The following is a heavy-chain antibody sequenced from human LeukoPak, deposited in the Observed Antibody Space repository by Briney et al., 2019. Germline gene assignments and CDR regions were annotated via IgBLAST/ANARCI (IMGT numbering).Heavy chain of an antibody. CDR2: IRGDGVTT. CDR3: ARVLSYGGGDY. CDR1: GFTFSSHG. D-gene: IGHD2-21*01. J-gene: IGHJ4*02. Sequence: GGSLRLSCAASGFTFSSHGMNWVRQAPGKGLEWVSGIRGDGVTTYYADSVKGRFTISRDNSKNTLYLQMNSLRAEDTAVYYCARVLSYGGGDYWGQGTLVTVSS. V-gene: IGHV3-23*01.